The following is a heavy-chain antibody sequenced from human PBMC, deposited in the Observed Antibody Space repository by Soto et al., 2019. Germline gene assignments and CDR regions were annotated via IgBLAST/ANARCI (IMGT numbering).Heavy chain of an antibody. CDR3: ARDHVGSDFFDP. CDR2: TYYRSKWYY. CDR1: GDSVSTDGAA. V-gene: IGHV6-1*01. D-gene: IGHD2-21*02. J-gene: IGHJ5*01. Sequence: SQTLSLTCGISGDSVSTDGAAWNWIRQSPSRGLEWLGRTYYRSKWYYDYAPSVRSRITINPDTSKNQFSLQLNSVTPEDTAMYYCARDHVGSDFFDPWGQGTLVTVSS.